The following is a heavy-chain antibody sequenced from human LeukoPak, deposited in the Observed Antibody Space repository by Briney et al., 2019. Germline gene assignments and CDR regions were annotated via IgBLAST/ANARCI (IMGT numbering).Heavy chain of an antibody. CDR2: MNPNSGNT. CDR3: ARSITIFGVAIGY. V-gene: IGHV1-8*01. Sequence: ASVKVSCKASGYTFTSYDINWVRQATGQELEWMGWMNPNSGNTGYAQKFQGRVTMTRNTSISTAYMELSSLRSEDTAVYYCARSITIFGVAIGYWGQGTLVTVSS. CDR1: GYTFTSYD. J-gene: IGHJ4*02. D-gene: IGHD3-3*01.